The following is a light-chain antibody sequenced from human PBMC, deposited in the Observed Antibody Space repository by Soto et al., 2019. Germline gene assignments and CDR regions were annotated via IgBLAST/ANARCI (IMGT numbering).Light chain of an antibody. V-gene: IGKV1-9*01. Sequence: DIQMTQSPSSLSASVGDRVTITCRASQSISNYLNWYQKKPGKAPKLLIYAASTLQSGVPSRFSGSGSGTEFTLTISRLQPEDFATYYCQQLNSYPWTFGQGTKVDIK. J-gene: IGKJ1*01. CDR3: QQLNSYPWT. CDR1: QSISNY. CDR2: AAS.